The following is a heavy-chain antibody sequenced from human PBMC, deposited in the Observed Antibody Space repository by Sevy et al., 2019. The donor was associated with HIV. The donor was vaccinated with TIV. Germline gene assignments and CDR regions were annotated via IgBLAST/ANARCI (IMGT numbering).Heavy chain of an antibody. D-gene: IGHD4-17*01. CDR3: ARDQHDYGGNLRTGWFDP. CDR2: ISSSSDYK. J-gene: IGHJ5*02. V-gene: IGHV3-21*01. Sequence: GGSLRLSCAASGFTFSAYNMIWVRRAPGKGLEWVSSISSSSDYKYYADSMKGRFTISRDNAKNSLSLQMDSLRAEDTAVYYCARDQHDYGGNLRTGWFDPWGQGTLVTVSS. CDR1: GFTFSAYN.